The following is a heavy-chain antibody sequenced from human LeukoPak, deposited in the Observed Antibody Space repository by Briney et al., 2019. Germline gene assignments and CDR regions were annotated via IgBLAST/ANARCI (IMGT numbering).Heavy chain of an antibody. J-gene: IGHJ4*02. Sequence: PSETLSLTCAVYGGSFSGYYWSWIRQPPGKGLEWIGEINHSGSTYYNPSLKSRVTISVDTSKNQFSLKLSSVTAADTAVYYCARGQVTDIWGQGTLVTVSS. CDR1: GGSFSGYY. CDR3: ARGQVTDI. D-gene: IGHD2-15*01. CDR2: INHSGST. V-gene: IGHV4-34*01.